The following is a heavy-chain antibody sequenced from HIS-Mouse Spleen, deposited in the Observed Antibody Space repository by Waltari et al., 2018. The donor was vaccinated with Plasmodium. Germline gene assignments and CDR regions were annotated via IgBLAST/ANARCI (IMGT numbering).Heavy chain of an antibody. CDR1: GYTFTGYY. D-gene: IGHD6-13*01. CDR2: ITPNSGCT. J-gene: IGHJ1*01. CDR3: ARVLGYKAAAGTFVEYFQH. Sequence: QVQLVQSGAEVKKPGASVKVSCKASGYTFTGYYMHWVRQAPGQGLEWMGWITPNSGCTNYAQKVQGRVTMTRDTAISTAYRQLSRLRSDDTAVYYWARVLGYKAAAGTFVEYFQHWGQGTLVTVSS. V-gene: IGHV1-2*02.